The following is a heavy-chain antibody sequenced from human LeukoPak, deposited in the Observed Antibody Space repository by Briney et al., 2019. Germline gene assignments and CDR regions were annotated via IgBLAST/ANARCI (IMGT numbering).Heavy chain of an antibody. Sequence: ASVKVSCKASGYTFTNYDINWVRQATGQGLEWMGWMNPTSGNTGYAQNFQGRVSITRDTSISTAYMELSSLTSEDTAVYYCATDTQIGYNSGFLNDWGHGTLVTVSS. D-gene: IGHD2-15*01. J-gene: IGHJ4*01. CDR2: MNPTSGNT. V-gene: IGHV1-8*03. CDR1: GYTFTNYD. CDR3: ATDTQIGYNSGFLND.